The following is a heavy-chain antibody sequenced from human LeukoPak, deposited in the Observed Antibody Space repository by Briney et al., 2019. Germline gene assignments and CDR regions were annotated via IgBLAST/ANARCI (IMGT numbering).Heavy chain of an antibody. Sequence: LGGSLSLSCAASGFTFSSYWMTWVRQAPGKGLEWVAHVKPDGSEKSYVDSVKGRFTISRDNAQNSLYLQMNSLRAEDTAVYYCARDRGYYVFDYWGQGTLVTVSS. V-gene: IGHV3-7*01. J-gene: IGHJ4*02. D-gene: IGHD3-22*01. CDR2: VKPDGSEK. CDR1: GFTFSSYW. CDR3: ARDRGYYVFDY.